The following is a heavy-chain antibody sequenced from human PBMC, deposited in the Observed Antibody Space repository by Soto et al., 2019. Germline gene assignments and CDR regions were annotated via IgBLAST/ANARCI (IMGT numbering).Heavy chain of an antibody. Sequence: QVQLVQSGAEVKEPGSSVKVSCKASGGGNLRDYRTTWVRRAPGQGLEWMGGIIPKLGSANYAQNFQGRVTVTADESTNTVYMELRSLRSDDTAVYYGARGGDGYNFGAVNWGQGTPVTVSS. CDR2: IIPKLGSA. V-gene: IGHV1-69*01. CDR1: GGGNLRDYR. D-gene: IGHD2-21*01. CDR3: ARGGDGYNFGAVN. J-gene: IGHJ4*02.